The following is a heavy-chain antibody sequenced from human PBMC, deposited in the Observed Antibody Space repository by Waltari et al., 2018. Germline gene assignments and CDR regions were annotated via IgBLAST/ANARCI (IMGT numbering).Heavy chain of an antibody. Sequence: QVQLQESGPGLVKPSETLSLTCTVSGGSISSHYWSCIRQPPGKGLEWIGYIYYSGSTNYNPSLKSRVTISVDTSKNQFSLKLSSVTAADTAVYYCARHPSLFGTDIDYWGQGTLVTVSS. J-gene: IGHJ4*02. D-gene: IGHD2-8*02. V-gene: IGHV4-59*11. CDR2: IYYSGST. CDR1: GGSISSHY. CDR3: ARHPSLFGTDIDY.